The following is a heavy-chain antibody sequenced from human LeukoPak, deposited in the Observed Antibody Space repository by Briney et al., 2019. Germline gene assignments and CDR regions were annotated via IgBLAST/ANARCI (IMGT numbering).Heavy chain of an antibody. Sequence: ASVKVSCKASGYTVTNYGVSWVRQTPGQGLEWMGWIGAYNGNTNYAQKLQGRVTMTTDTSTSTAYMELRSLRSDDTAVYYCARDRRSSSSNSILFDYWGQGTVVTVSS. CDR1: GYTVTNYG. J-gene: IGHJ4*02. D-gene: IGHD6-6*01. CDR2: IGAYNGNT. CDR3: ARDRRSSSSNSILFDY. V-gene: IGHV1-18*01.